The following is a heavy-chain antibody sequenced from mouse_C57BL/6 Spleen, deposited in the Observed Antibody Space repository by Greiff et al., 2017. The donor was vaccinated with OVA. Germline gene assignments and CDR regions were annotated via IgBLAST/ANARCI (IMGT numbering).Heavy chain of an antibody. CDR3: ARRGSAGRGDYFDY. Sequence: QVQLQQSGPELVKPGASVKISCKASGYTFTDYYINWVKQRPGQGLEWIGWIFPGSGSTYYNEKFKGKATLTVDKSPSTAYMLLSSLTSEDSAVYFCARRGSAGRGDYFDYWGQGTTLTVSS. CDR2: IFPGSGST. D-gene: IGHD1-1*01. V-gene: IGHV1-75*01. J-gene: IGHJ2*01. CDR1: GYTFTDYY.